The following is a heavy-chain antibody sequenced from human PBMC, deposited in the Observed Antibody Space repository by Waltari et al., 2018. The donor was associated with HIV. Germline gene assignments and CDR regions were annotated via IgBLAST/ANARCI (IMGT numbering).Heavy chain of an antibody. V-gene: IGHV2-5*02. D-gene: IGHD4-17*01. J-gene: IGHJ6*02. Sequence: QITLKESGPTLVKPTQTLTLTCTFSGFSLSTSGVGVGWIRQPPGKALEWLALIYWDDDKRYSPSLKSRLNITKDTSKNHVVLTMTNMDPVDTATYYCAHGTVYYYGMDVWGQGTTVTVS. CDR1: GFSLSTSGVG. CDR2: IYWDDDK. CDR3: AHGTVYYYGMDV.